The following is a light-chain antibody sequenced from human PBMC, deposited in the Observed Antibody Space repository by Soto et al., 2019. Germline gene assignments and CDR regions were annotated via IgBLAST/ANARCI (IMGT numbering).Light chain of an antibody. CDR2: GAS. CDR1: QSVSSTK. V-gene: IGKV3-20*01. J-gene: IGKJ4*01. Sequence: EIGFTKSPSNLSLSTGERATLSCRAIQSVSSTKLAWYQQRPGQAPRLLIFGASNRATGGPDRFSGSGSGTDFTLAISRLEPEDVAVYYCQQCGSIPHHTFGGGTKVDIK. CDR3: QQCGSIPHHT.